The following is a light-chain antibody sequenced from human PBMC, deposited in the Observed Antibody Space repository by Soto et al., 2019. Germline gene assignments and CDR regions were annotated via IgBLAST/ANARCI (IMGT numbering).Light chain of an antibody. V-gene: IGKV1-5*01. CDR3: QHYTLYSGP. CDR2: DAS. Sequence: IRMTQSPSTLSASVGDRVTITCRASDNIFTYVAWYQHRAGGAPKLLIFDASTLQSGVPPRFSGGGSGTDFPLTITGLQPEDSASYYCQHYTLYSGPFGQGTYV. CDR1: DNIFTY. J-gene: IGKJ1*01.